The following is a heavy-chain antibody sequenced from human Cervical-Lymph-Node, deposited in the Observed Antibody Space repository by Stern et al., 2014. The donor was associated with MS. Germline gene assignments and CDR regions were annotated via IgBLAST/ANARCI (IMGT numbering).Heavy chain of an antibody. J-gene: IGHJ4*02. CDR3: ARHDGWLPHY. D-gene: IGHD5-12*01. Sequence: VQLVESGPGLVKPSETLSLTCSVSGGSISRSTYYWGWIRQPPGKGLEWIGSIYYSGTTYYNPSLKSRVTIDTSTNHLSLRLTPVTAADTAVYYCARHDGWLPHYWSQGTLVTVSS. CDR1: GGSISRSTYY. V-gene: IGHV4-39*01. CDR2: IYYSGTT.